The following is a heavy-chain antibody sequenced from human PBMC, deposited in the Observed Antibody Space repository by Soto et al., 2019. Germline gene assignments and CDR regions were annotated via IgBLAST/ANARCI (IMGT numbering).Heavy chain of an antibody. CDR2: IHGGVGET. J-gene: IGHJ2*01. CDR3: AKFEGHPREYWYLDF. D-gene: IGHD3-9*01. V-gene: IGHV3-23*01. CDR1: GFTFSAFA. Sequence: EVQLLESGGGLVQPGGPLRLSCAASGFTFSAFAMGWVRQAPGRGLEWVSTIHGGVGETNYANSVKGRFTISRENSKNTLYAQMNSLRAEDTAVYYCAKFEGHPREYWYLDFWGRGTLVTVSS.